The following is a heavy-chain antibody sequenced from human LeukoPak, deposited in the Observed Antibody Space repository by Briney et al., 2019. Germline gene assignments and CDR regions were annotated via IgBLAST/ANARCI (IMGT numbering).Heavy chain of an antibody. D-gene: IGHD1-1*01. Sequence: PSETLSLTCTVSGGSISSSSYYWGWIRQPPGKGLEWIGSNYYSGSTYYNPSLKSRVTISVDTSKNQFSLKLSSVTAADTAVYYCARVSGTTRVNDYWGQGTLVTVSS. J-gene: IGHJ4*02. CDR2: NYYSGST. V-gene: IGHV4-39*07. CDR3: ARVSGTTRVNDY. CDR1: GGSISSSSYY.